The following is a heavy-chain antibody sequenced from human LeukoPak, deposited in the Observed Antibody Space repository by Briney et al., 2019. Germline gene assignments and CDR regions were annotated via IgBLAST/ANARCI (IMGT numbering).Heavy chain of an antibody. D-gene: IGHD2-2*01. V-gene: IGHV3-23*01. J-gene: IGHJ4*02. CDR2: ISGSGGST. CDR3: AKDLEVVPAGVDY. Sequence: PGGSPRLSCAASGLTFSSYAMSWVRQAPGKGLEWVSAISGSGGSTYYADSVKGRFTISRDNSKNTLYLQMNSLRAEDTAVYYCAKDLEVVPAGVDYWGQGTLVTVSS. CDR1: GLTFSSYA.